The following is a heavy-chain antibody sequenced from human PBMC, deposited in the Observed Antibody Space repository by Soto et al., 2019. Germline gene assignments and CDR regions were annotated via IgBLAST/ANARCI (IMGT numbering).Heavy chain of an antibody. J-gene: IGHJ4*02. CDR2: IYYSGST. D-gene: IGHD3-10*01. Sequence: LSLTCTVSGGSISSSSYYWGWIRQPPGKGLEWIGSIYYSGSTYYNPSLKSRVTISVDTSKNQFSLKLSSVTAADTAVYYCARDGKGSYYYGSGSYYVDYWGQGTLVTSPQ. CDR1: GGSISSSSYY. V-gene: IGHV4-39*02. CDR3: ARDGKGSYYYGSGSYYVDY.